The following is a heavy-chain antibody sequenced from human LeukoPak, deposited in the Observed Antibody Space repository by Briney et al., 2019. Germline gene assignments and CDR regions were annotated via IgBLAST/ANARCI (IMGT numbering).Heavy chain of an antibody. CDR1: GFTFSSYG. J-gene: IGHJ3*02. Sequence: GGSLRRSCAASGFTFSSYGMHWVRQAPGKGLEWVAVIWYDGSNKYYADSVKGRFTISRENSKNTLYLQMNSLRAEDTAVYYCARDLVVGYCSSTSCPPNDAFDIWGQGTMVTVSS. D-gene: IGHD2-2*01. V-gene: IGHV3-33*01. CDR3: ARDLVVGYCSSTSCPPNDAFDI. CDR2: IWYDGSNK.